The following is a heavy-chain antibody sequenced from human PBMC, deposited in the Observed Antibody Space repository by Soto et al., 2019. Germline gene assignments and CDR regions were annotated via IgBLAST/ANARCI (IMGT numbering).Heavy chain of an antibody. CDR3: ASAVWGIDYYYGMDV. CDR2: INAGNGNT. V-gene: IGHV1-3*01. J-gene: IGHJ6*02. Sequence: GASLKVSCKASGYTFTSYAMHWVRQAPGQRLEWMGWINAGNGNTKYSQKFQGRVTITRDTSASTAYMELSSLRSEDTAVYYCASAVWGIDYYYGMDVWRQGTTVTVSS. D-gene: IGHD3-16*01. CDR1: GYTFTSYA.